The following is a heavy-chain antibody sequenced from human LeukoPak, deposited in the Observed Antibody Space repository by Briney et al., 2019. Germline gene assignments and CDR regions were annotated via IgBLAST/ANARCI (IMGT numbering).Heavy chain of an antibody. D-gene: IGHD5-18*01. CDR2: INPSIGST. J-gene: IGHJ6*03. CDR1: RYTFTSYY. Sequence: ASVKVSCKASRYTFTSYYIHWVRQAPGQGLEWMGIINPSIGSTIYSQKFQGRVTITRNTSISTAYMELSSLRSEDTAVYYCARVEVGVQLWPYYYYYYMDVWGKGTTVTVSS. V-gene: IGHV1-46*01. CDR3: ARVEVGVQLWPYYYYYYMDV.